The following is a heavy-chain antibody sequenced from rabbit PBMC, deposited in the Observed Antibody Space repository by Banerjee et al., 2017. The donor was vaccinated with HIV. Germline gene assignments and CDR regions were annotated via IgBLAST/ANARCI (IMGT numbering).Heavy chain of an antibody. Sequence: QEQLVESGGGLVTLGGSLKLSCKASGIDFSSYAINWVRQAPGKGLEWIGCIYTGDGSTDYASWVNGRFTISLDNAQNTVFLQMTSLTAADTATYFCARSYINVGDYWDLWGQGTLVTVS. V-gene: IGHV1S47*01. J-gene: IGHJ4*01. CDR2: IYTGDGST. CDR1: GIDFSSYA. CDR3: ARSYINVGDYWDL. D-gene: IGHD2-1*01.